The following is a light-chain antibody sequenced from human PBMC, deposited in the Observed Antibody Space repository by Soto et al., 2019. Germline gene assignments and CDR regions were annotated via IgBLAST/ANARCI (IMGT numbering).Light chain of an antibody. CDR1: QTGRTNF. Sequence: IVLTQSPGILSLSPGERVTLSCRASQTGRTNFLAWFQHKPGQAPRLLIYGASSSATGIPYRFSGSRSGTDFTLTINRLEPEDFAVYFSQQYSDSPLTFGGGTTVDI. V-gene: IGKV3-20*01. J-gene: IGKJ4*01. CDR3: QQYSDSPLT. CDR2: GAS.